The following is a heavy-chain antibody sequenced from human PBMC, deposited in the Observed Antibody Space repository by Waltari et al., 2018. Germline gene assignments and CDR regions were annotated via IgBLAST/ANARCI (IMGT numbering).Heavy chain of an antibody. CDR2: IKHDGSTE. CDR1: GFTFSRYW. D-gene: IGHD1-26*01. CDR3: ARDWEGDSPNFDY. J-gene: IGHJ4*02. V-gene: IGHV3-7*01. Sequence: EVQLVESGGGLVKPGGSLRLSCVASGFTFSRYWMSWVRQAPGNGLDVVADIKHDGSTEYYMESVRGRFTISRYNGKKSVYLQMDRLRVEDTAVYYWARDWEGDSPNFDYWGQGTQVTVSS.